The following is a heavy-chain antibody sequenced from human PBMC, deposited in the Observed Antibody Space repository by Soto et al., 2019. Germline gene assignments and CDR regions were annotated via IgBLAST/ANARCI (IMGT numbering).Heavy chain of an antibody. CDR3: ARQILSDYVPDAFDI. D-gene: IGHD1-26*01. V-gene: IGHV4-39*01. CDR2: IYYSGST. Sequence: QLQLQESGPGLVKPSETLSLTCTVSGGSISSSSYYWGWIRQPPGKGLEWIGSIYYSGSTYYNPSLKSRVTISVDTSKNQFSLKLSSVTAADTAVYYCARQILSDYVPDAFDIWGQGTMVTVSS. J-gene: IGHJ3*02. CDR1: GGSISSSSYY.